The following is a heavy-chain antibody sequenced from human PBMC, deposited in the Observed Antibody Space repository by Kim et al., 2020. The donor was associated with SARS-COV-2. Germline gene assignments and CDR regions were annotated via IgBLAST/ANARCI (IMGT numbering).Heavy chain of an antibody. D-gene: IGHD1-26*01. Sequence: SPSLKSRVTISVDTTTIQFSLKLGSVTAADTAVYYCARATRSTPFYWFDPWGQGTLVTVSS. CDR3: ARATRSTPFYWFDP. V-gene: IGHV4-31*02. J-gene: IGHJ5*02.